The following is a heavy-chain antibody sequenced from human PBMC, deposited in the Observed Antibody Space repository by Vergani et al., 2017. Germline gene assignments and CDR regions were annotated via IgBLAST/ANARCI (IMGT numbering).Heavy chain of an antibody. D-gene: IGHD3-10*01. J-gene: IGHJ4*02. CDR2: IIPIFGTA. Sequence: QVQLVQSGAEVKKPGSSVKVSCKASGGTFSSYAISWVRQAPGQGLEWMGGIIPIFGTANYAQKFQGRVTITADESTSTAYKELSSLRSEDTAVYYCARDISITMVRGVITLDYWGQGTLVTVSS. CDR1: GGTFSSYA. CDR3: ARDISITMVRGVITLDY. V-gene: IGHV1-69*12.